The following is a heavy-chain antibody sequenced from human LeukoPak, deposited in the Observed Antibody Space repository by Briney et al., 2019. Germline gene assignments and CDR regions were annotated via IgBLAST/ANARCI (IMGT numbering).Heavy chain of an antibody. CDR3: ARARGDCSSTSCYTVFDP. CDR1: GYTFTSYD. V-gene: IGHV1-8*03. J-gene: IGHJ5*02. D-gene: IGHD2-2*02. CDR2: MNPNSGNT. Sequence: ASVKVSCKASGYTFTSYDINWVRQAPGQGLEWMGWMNPNSGNTGYAQKFQGRVTITRNTSISTAYMELSSLRSEDTAVYYCARARGDCSSTSCYTVFDPWGQGTLVTVSS.